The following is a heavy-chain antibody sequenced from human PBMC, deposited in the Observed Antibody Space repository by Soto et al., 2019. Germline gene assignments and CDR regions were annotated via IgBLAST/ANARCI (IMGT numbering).Heavy chain of an antibody. CDR3: ASRDNYYDSSGLYYFDY. CDR1: AYTFTSYY. Sequence: ASVKVSGEASAYTFTSYYMHWVRQAPGQGLEWMGIINPSGGSTSYAQKFQGRVTMTRDTSTSTVYMELSSLRSEDTAVYYCASRDNYYDSSGLYYFDYWGHGTLVTVSS. D-gene: IGHD3-22*01. V-gene: IGHV1-46*01. CDR2: INPSGGST. J-gene: IGHJ4*01.